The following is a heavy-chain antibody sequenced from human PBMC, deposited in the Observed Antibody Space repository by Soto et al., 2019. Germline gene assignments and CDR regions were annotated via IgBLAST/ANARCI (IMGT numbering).Heavy chain of an antibody. CDR1: GYIFNIYW. Sequence: GESLKISCKASGYIFNIYWIGWVRQMPGKGLEWMGVIYPGDSDTRYSPSFQGQVSISVDKSISTAYLRWSSLKASDTAIYYCVRQDIFYRSSGYQYPFDFCGQVYQVTVSS. J-gene: IGHJ4*02. D-gene: IGHD3-22*01. CDR3: VRQDIFYRSSGYQYPFDF. V-gene: IGHV5-51*01. CDR2: IYPGDSDT.